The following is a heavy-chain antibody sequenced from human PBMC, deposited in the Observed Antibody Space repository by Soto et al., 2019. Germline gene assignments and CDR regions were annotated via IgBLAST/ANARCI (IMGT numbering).Heavy chain of an antibody. CDR1: GGTVASSHW. V-gene: IGHV4-4*02. D-gene: IGHD2-21*02. CDR3: AREIVTAGGNNYFDR. CDR2: VYHTGDT. Sequence: SETLSLTCGVSGGTVASSHWLSWVRQSPGRGLEWIGNVYHTGDTNFNPSLQSRVTFSVDKSNNQFSLRLTSVTAADTAVYFCAREIVTAGGNNYFDRWGNGTLVNVSS. J-gene: IGHJ5*02.